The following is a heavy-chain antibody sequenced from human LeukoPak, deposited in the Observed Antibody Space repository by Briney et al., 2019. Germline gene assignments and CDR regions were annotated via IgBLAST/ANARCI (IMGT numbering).Heavy chain of an antibody. CDR1: GGSITSNNW. D-gene: IGHD3-10*01. CDR3: ARDSGPNDEDDAFDV. CDR2: IYHSGNT. Sequence: SGTLSLTCTISGGSITSNNWWSWVRQPPGKRLEWIGDIYHSGNTDYNPFLQSRVTISVDTSKNQFSLILKSVTAADAAVYYCARDSGPNDEDDAFDVWGQGTMVIVSA. J-gene: IGHJ3*01. V-gene: IGHV4-4*02.